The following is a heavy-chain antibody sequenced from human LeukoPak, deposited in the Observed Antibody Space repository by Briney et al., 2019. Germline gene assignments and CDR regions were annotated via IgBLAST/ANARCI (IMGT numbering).Heavy chain of an antibody. V-gene: IGHV4-59*12. CDR2: IYNSGNT. CDR3: ARVVVAATNWFDP. Sequence: SETLSLTCTVSGGSISSYYWNWVRQPPGKGLEWIGYIYNSGNTNYNPSLTSRVTISVDTSKSQFSLKLSSVTAADTAVYYCARVVVAATNWFDPWGQGALVTVSS. D-gene: IGHD2-15*01. CDR1: GGSISSYY. J-gene: IGHJ5*02.